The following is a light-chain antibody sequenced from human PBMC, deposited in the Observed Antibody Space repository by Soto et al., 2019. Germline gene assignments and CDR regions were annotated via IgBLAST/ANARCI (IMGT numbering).Light chain of an antibody. V-gene: IGKV3-20*01. CDR1: ESISRGS. J-gene: IGKJ4*01. Sequence: DIVLTQSPGTLSVSPGEGATLYCRASESISRGSVAWYQHRPGQAPRLLIFGGFNRATGIPDRFSGSASGTDFTLTITRLDPEDSAVYYCQQYASSRPLTVGGGTKVDIK. CDR3: QQYASSRPLT. CDR2: GGF.